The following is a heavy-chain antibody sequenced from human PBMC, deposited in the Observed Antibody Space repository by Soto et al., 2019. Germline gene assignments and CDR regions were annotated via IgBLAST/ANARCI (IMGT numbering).Heavy chain of an antibody. CDR2: IRTKANDYAT. CDR3: TPTVTLRGFDY. V-gene: IGHV3-73*01. Sequence: GGSLRLSCAASGFTFSGSAMHWVRQTSGKGLEWVGRIRTKANDYATVYSASVKGRFTISRDDSKNTAYLQMSSLRPEDTALYYCTPTVTLRGFDYWGQGPWSPSPQ. J-gene: IGHJ4*02. CDR1: GFTFSGSA. D-gene: IGHD4-17*01.